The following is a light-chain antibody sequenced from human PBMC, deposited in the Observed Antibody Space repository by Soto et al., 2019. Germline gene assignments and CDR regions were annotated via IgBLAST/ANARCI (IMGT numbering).Light chain of an antibody. CDR2: EVN. J-gene: IGLJ1*01. CDR1: SSDTGAYNY. Sequence: QSALTQPASVSGSPGQSITISCTGTSSDTGAYNYVSWYQQYPGRAPKLMIYEVNNRPSGVSNRFSGSKSGNTASLTISGLQAEDEADYYCSSFKTSSTYVVGAGTKVTVL. V-gene: IGLV2-14*01. CDR3: SSFKTSSTYV.